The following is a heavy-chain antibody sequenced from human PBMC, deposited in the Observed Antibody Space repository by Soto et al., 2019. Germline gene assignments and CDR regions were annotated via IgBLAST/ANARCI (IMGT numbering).Heavy chain of an antibody. CDR2: INPSGGST. D-gene: IGHD1-26*01. J-gene: IGHJ4*02. Sequence: ASVKVSCKASGYTFTSYYMHWVRQAPGQGLEWMGIINPSGGSTSYAQKFQGRVTMTRDTSTSTVYMELSSLRSEDTAVYYCARERRFPGGQPRGCGCFFGYWRELTLVPVSP. CDR3: ARERRFPGGQPRGCGCFFGY. CDR1: GYTFTSYY. V-gene: IGHV1-46*01.